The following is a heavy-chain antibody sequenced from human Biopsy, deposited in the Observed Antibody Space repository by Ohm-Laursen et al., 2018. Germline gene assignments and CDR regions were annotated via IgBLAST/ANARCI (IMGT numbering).Heavy chain of an antibody. CDR2: VYYTGST. CDR1: GDSISSYY. Sequence: GTLSPTCSVSGDSISSYYWSWIRQPPGKGLEWIGYVYYTGSTDYNPSLQSRVTISVDTSKNHFSLRLRSVTPADTAIYYCARDRGYYSDRTVPGYFDLWGRGTLVTVSS. J-gene: IGHJ2*01. D-gene: IGHD3-22*01. CDR3: ARDRGYYSDRTVPGYFDL. V-gene: IGHV4-59*01.